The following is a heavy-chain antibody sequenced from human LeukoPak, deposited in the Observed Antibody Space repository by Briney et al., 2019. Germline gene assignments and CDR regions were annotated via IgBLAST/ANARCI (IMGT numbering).Heavy chain of an antibody. D-gene: IGHD6-13*01. Sequence: PGGSLRLSCAASVYTFSSYWMSWVRQAPGKGLEWVAHIKQDGSEKYYVDSVKGRFTISRDNAKNSLYLQMNSLRAEDTAVYYCARCGPSSSWYRGDNWFDPWGQGTLVTVSS. J-gene: IGHJ5*02. V-gene: IGHV3-7*01. CDR2: IKQDGSEK. CDR3: ARCGPSSSWYRGDNWFDP. CDR1: VYTFSSYW.